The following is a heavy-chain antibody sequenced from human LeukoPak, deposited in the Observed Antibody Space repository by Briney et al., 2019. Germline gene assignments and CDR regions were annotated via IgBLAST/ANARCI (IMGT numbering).Heavy chain of an antibody. J-gene: IGHJ4*02. CDR2: IIPIFGTA. CDR1: GGTFTSYA. V-gene: IGHV1-69*06. CDR3: ARGRPDDYGDFRGFFDY. D-gene: IGHD4-17*01. Sequence: SVKVSCKASGGTFTSYAISWVRQAPGQGLEWMGGIIPIFGTANYAQKFQGRVTITADKSTSTAYMELSSLRSEDTAVYYCARGRPDDYGDFRGFFDYWGQGTLVTVSS.